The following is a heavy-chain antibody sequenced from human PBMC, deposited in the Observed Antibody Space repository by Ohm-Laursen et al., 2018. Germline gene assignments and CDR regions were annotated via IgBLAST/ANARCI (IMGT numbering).Heavy chain of an antibody. CDR1: GRPFSGYY. CDR2: INHSRST. J-gene: IGHJ4*02. Sequence: SETLSFTCTVYGRPFSGYYWNWIRQPPGKGLEWIGEINHSRSTKYNSSFKSRVTISVDTSKNQFSLKLSSVTAADTAVYYCARGFSGWWGRIDYWGQGILVTVSS. CDR3: ARGFSGWWGRIDY. D-gene: IGHD6-19*01. V-gene: IGHV4-34*01.